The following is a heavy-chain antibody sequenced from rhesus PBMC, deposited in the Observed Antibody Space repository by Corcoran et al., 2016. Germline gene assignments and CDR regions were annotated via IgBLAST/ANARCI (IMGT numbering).Heavy chain of an antibody. CDR2: IYGSSGST. V-gene: IGHV4-76*01. CDR3: ARRNSNDEGYNRFDV. D-gene: IGHD4-23*01. CDR1: GGSISGGYD. J-gene: IGHJ5-1*01. Sequence: QVQLQESGPGLVKPSETLSLTCAVSGGSISGGYDWNWIRQPPGKGLEWIGYIYGSSGSTNYNPSLKNRVTISKDTSNNQFSLKLSSMIAADTAVYYCARRNSNDEGYNRFDVWGPGVLVTVSS.